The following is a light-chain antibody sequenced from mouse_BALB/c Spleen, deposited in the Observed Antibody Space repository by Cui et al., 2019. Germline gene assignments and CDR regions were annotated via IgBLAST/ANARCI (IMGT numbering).Light chain of an antibody. CDR3: HQRSSYHT. CDR1: SRISY. J-gene: IGKJ2*01. V-gene: IGKV4-70*01. Sequence: QIVLTQSPAIMSASPGEKVTMTCSASSRISYMHWYQQKPGTSPKRWIYETSKLDSGVPARCSSSGAGTSYSLTISSMEAEDAGTYYCHQRSSYHTFGGGTKLEIK. CDR2: ETS.